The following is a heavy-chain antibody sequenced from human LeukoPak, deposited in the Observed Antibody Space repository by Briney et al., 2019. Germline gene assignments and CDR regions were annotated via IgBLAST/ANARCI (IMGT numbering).Heavy chain of an antibody. D-gene: IGHD3-22*01. CDR2: TQHTGGI. J-gene: IGHJ4*02. V-gene: IGHV4-30-2*01. Sequence: PSQTLSLTCIVSGVSISSGGYHWTWVRKPPGKGLESIVYTQHTGGIYYNPSLKSRVTISVDTSKNQFSLKLSSVTAADTAVYYCAREPYYDRSGLTKDYWGQGTLVTVSS. CDR3: AREPYYDRSGLTKDY. CDR1: GVSISSGGYH.